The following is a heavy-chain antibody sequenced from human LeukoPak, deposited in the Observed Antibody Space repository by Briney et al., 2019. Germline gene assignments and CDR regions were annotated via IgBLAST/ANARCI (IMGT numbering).Heavy chain of an antibody. CDR1: GFTFSTYA. CDR3: ARGLNDCSSTSCYVPNYYYYYMDV. J-gene: IGHJ6*03. D-gene: IGHD2-2*01. Sequence: GGSLRLSCAASGFTFSTYAMSWVRQAPGKGLEWVSGISDRGGSTYYADSVKGRFTISRDDSKKTLYLQMNSLRAEDTAVYYCARGLNDCSSTSCYVPNYYYYYMDVWGKGTTVTISS. CDR2: ISDRGGST. V-gene: IGHV3-23*01.